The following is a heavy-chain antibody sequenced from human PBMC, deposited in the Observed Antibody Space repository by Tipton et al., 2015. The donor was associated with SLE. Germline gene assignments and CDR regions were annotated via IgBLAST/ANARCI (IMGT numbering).Heavy chain of an antibody. Sequence: TLSLTCTVSGVSISSHYWSWIRQPPGKGLEWIGYIYYSGSTNYNPSLKSRVTISVDNSKNTLYLQMNSLRAEDTAVYYCAKDLYSYFDYWGQGTLVTVSS. CDR1: GVSISSHY. D-gene: IGHD1-1*01. V-gene: IGHV4-59*11. J-gene: IGHJ4*02. CDR3: AKDLYSYFDY. CDR2: IYYSGST.